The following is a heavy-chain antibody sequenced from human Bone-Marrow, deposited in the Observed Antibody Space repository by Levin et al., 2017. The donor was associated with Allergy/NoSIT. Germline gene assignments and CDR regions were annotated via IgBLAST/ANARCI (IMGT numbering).Heavy chain of an antibody. Sequence: PSETLSLTCTVSGGSISNNYWSWIRQPAGKGLEWIGRIDTTGSGTTNYNPSLKSRVTMSVDTSKNQFSLKLKSVTAADTAVYYCARDLMRSWGSMDVWGQGTTVTVS. CDR3: ARDLMRSWGSMDV. V-gene: IGHV4-4*07. CDR2: IDTTGSGTT. D-gene: IGHD2-15*01. J-gene: IGHJ6*02. CDR1: GGSISNNY.